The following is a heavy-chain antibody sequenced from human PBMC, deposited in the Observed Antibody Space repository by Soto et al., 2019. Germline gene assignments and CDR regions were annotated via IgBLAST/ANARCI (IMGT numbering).Heavy chain of an antibody. CDR2: ISYDGSNK. CDR1: GFTFSSYG. CDR3: AKIALPTYCGGDCYSNWFDP. D-gene: IGHD2-21*02. J-gene: IGHJ5*02. Sequence: HPGGSLRLSCAASGFTFSSYGMHWVRQAPGKGLEWVAVISYDGSNKYYADSVKGRFTISRDNSKNTLYLQMNSLRAEDTAVYYCAKIALPTYCGGDCYSNWFDPWGQGTLVTVSS. V-gene: IGHV3-30*18.